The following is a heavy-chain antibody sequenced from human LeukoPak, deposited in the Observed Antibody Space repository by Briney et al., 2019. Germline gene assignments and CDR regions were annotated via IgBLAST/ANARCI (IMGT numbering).Heavy chain of an antibody. CDR1: GGSISSYY. CDR3: AREILGACSSTSCFPGGEFDP. D-gene: IGHD2-2*01. V-gene: IGHV4-59*01. Sequence: SETLSLTCTVSGGSISSYYWSWIRQPPGKGLEWIGYIYYSGSTNYNPSLKSRVTISVDTSKNQFSLKLSSVTVADTAVYYCAREILGACSSTSCFPGGEFDPWGQGTLVTVSS. CDR2: IYYSGST. J-gene: IGHJ5*02.